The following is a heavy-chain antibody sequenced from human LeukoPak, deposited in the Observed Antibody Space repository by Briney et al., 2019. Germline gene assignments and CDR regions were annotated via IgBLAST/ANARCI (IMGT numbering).Heavy chain of an antibody. CDR2: INHSGST. Sequence: SETLSLTCAVYGGPFSGYYWSWIRQPPGKGLEWIGEINHSGSTNYNPSLKSRVTISVDTSKNQFSLKLSSVTAADTAVYYCARRGYSYGTFDYWGQGTLVTVSS. CDR3: ARRGYSYGTFDY. J-gene: IGHJ4*02. CDR1: GGPFSGYY. V-gene: IGHV4-34*01. D-gene: IGHD5-18*01.